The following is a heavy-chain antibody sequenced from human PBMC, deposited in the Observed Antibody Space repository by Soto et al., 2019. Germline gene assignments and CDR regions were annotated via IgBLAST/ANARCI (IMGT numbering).Heavy chain of an antibody. CDR2: ISWDGGST. CDR3: AKDFDPLGYYYGMDV. Sequence: GGSLRLSCAASGFTFDDYTMHWVRQAPGKGLEWVSLISWDGGSTYYADSVKGRFTISRDNSKNSLYLQMNSLRTEDTALYYCAKDFDPLGYYYGMDVWGQGTTVTVSS. J-gene: IGHJ6*02. CDR1: GFTFDDYT. V-gene: IGHV3-43*01.